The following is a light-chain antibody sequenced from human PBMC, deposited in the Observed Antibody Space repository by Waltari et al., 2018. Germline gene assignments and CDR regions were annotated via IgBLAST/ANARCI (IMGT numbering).Light chain of an antibody. V-gene: IGLV2-23*02. J-gene: IGLJ3*02. CDR2: EVN. CDR1: SSDVGSYNL. Sequence: QSALTQPASVSGSPGQSITISCTGTSSDVGSYNLVSWYQQYPGKAPKLMIYEVNKRPSGFSHRFSGSKSGNTASLTISGLQAEDEADYYCCSYAGGSTPWVFGGGTKLTVL. CDR3: CSYAGGSTPWV.